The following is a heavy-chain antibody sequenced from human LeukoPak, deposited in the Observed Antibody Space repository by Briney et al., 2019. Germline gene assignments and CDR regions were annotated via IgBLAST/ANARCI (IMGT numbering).Heavy chain of an antibody. V-gene: IGHV3-21*01. CDR3: ARDGAGSGWYY. J-gene: IGHJ4*02. CDR2: ISSSSSYI. Sequence: PGGSLRLSCAASGFTFSSYSMNWVRQAPGKGLEWVSSISSSSSYIYYADSVKGRFTISRDDAKNSLYLQMNSLRAEDTGVYYCARDGAGSGWYYWGQGTLVTVSS. CDR1: GFTFSSYS. D-gene: IGHD6-19*01.